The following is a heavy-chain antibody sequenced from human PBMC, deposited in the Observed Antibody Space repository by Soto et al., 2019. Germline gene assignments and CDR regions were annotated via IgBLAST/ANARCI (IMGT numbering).Heavy chain of an antibody. CDR1: GYSFTSYW. Sequence: GESLKISCKGSGYSFTSYWISWVRQMPGKGLEWMGRIDPSDSYTNYSPSFQGHVTISADKSISTAYLQWSSLKASDTAMYYCARTTIFGVVITPHFDYWGQGTLVTVS. J-gene: IGHJ4*02. CDR3: ARTTIFGVVITPHFDY. V-gene: IGHV5-10-1*01. D-gene: IGHD3-3*01. CDR2: IDPSDSYT.